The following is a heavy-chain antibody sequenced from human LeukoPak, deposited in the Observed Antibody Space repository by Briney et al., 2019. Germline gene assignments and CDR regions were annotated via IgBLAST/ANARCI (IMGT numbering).Heavy chain of an antibody. CDR3: ARRYCSGGSCYHFDY. CDR1: GGSISSYY. D-gene: IGHD2-15*01. CDR2: IYYSGST. V-gene: IGHV4-59*01. J-gene: IGHJ4*02. Sequence: SETLSLTCTVSGGSISSYYWSWIRQPPGKGLEWIGYIYYSGSTRYNPSLKSRVTISVDTSKNQFSLKLTSVTAADTAVYYCARRYCSGGSCYHFDYWGQGTLVTVSS.